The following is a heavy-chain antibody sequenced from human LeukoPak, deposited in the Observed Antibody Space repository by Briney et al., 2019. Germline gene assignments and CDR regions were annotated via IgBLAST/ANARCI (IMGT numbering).Heavy chain of an antibody. CDR3: ARVSGSYWYFDL. V-gene: IGHV4-39*01. CDR1: GGSISSSSYY. CDR2: IYYSGST. Sequence: SETLSLTCTVSGGSISSSSYYWGWIRQPPGKELEWIGRIYYSGSTYYNPSLRSRVTISVDTSKNQFSLKLSSVTAAGTAVYYCARVSGSYWYFDLWGRGTLVTVSS. J-gene: IGHJ2*01. D-gene: IGHD6-19*01.